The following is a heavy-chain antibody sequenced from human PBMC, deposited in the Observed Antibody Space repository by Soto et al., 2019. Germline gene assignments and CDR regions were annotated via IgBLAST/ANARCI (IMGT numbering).Heavy chain of an antibody. D-gene: IGHD4-4*01. J-gene: IGHJ6*03. CDR3: ARAGATVTTSHHYYYYYYMDV. V-gene: IGHV4-34*01. Sequence: SETLSLTCAVYGGSFSGYYWSWIRQPPGKGLEWIGEINHSGSTNYNPSLKSRVTISVDTSKNQFSLKLSSVTAADTAVYYCARAGATVTTSHHYYYYYYMDVWGKGTTVTVSS. CDR1: GGSFSGYY. CDR2: INHSGST.